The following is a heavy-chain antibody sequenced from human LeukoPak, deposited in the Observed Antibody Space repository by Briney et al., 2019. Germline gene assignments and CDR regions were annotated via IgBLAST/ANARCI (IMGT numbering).Heavy chain of an antibody. V-gene: IGHV3-7*01. D-gene: IGHD3-10*01. J-gene: IGHJ3*02. Sequence: PGGSLRLSCAASGFTFSSYWMSWVRQAPGKGLEWVANIKQDGSEKYYVDSVKGRFTISRDNAKNSLYLQMNSLRAEDTAVYYCARWGGSGSLDAFDIWGQGTMVTVSS. CDR1: GFTFSSYW. CDR3: ARWGGSGSLDAFDI. CDR2: IKQDGSEK.